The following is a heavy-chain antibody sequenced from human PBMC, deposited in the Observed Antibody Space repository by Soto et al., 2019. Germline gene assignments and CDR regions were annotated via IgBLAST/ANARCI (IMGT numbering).Heavy chain of an antibody. Sequence: QVQLVQSGAEVKKPGSSVKVSCKASGGTFSSYAISWVRQAPGQGLEWMGGIIPTFGTANYEQKFQGRVTITADEYTSTAYMELSSLRSEDTAVYYCARCQQGFGELGGWFDPWGQGTLVTVSS. D-gene: IGHD3-10*01. CDR1: GGTFSSYA. J-gene: IGHJ5*02. CDR3: ARCQQGFGELGGWFDP. V-gene: IGHV1-69*01. CDR2: IIPTFGTA.